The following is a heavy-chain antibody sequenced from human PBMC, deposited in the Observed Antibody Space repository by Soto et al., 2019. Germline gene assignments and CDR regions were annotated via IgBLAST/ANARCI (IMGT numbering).Heavy chain of an antibody. CDR1: GYTFTPHH. V-gene: IGHV1-3*04. J-gene: IGHJ5*02. Sequence: RASVKVSCKASGYTFTPHHMHWVRQAPGQRLEWMGWINTANGDTKYSPKFQGRVTITRDTSASTAYMELSSLRSEDTAVYYCVRRHVSATGIDWFDPWGQGTLVTVSS. CDR3: VRRHVSATGIDWFDP. D-gene: IGHD6-13*01. CDR2: INTANGDT.